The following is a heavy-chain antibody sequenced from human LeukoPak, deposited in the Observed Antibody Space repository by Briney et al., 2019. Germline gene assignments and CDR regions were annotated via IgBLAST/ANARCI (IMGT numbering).Heavy chain of an antibody. V-gene: IGHV3-23*01. CDR1: GFTFSSYA. CDR2: ISGSGGST. J-gene: IGHJ3*02. CDR3: AKDGGSHDAFDI. Sequence: PGGSLRLSCAASGFTFSSYAMGWVRQDPGEGLGWVSAISGSGGSTYYADSVKGRFTISRDNSKNTLYLQMNSLRAEDTAVYYCAKDGGSHDAFDIWSQGTMVTVSS. D-gene: IGHD2-15*01.